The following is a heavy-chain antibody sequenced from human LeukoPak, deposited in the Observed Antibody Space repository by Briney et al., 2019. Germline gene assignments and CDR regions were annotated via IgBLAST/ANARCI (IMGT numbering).Heavy chain of an antibody. D-gene: IGHD3-9*01. CDR1: GGSFSGYY. V-gene: IGHV4-34*12. Sequence: SETLSLTCTVYGGSFSGYYWGWIRQSPGKGLEWIGSIFYSGSTNYNPSLKSRVTISVDTSKNQFSLKLSSVTAADTAVYYCARVLRYFDWLPRPTDAFDIWGQGTMVTVSS. CDR3: ARVLRYFDWLPRPTDAFDI. CDR2: IFYSGST. J-gene: IGHJ3*02.